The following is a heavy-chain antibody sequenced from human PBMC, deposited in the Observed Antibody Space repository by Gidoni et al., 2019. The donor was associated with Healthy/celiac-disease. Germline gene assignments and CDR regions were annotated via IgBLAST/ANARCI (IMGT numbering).Heavy chain of an antibody. CDR1: GFTFSSYA. CDR3: AKVDSSGWELPNWFDP. Sequence: EVQLLESGGGLVPPGGSLRLSCAASGFTFSSYAMIWVRQAPGTGLEWVSAISGSGGSTYYADSVKGRFTISRDNSKNTLYLQMNSLRAEDTAVYYCAKVDSSGWELPNWFDPWGQGTLVTVSS. J-gene: IGHJ5*02. D-gene: IGHD6-19*01. V-gene: IGHV3-23*01. CDR2: ISGSGGST.